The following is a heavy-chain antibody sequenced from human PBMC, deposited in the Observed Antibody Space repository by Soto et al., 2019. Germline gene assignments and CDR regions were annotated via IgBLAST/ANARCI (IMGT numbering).Heavy chain of an antibody. CDR3: AKGSETVYSYYYYGMDV. J-gene: IGHJ6*02. V-gene: IGHV3-23*01. CDR2: ISGSGGST. Sequence: GGSLRLSCAASGFTFSSYAMSWVRQAPGKGLEWVSAISGSGGSTYYADSVKGRFTISRDNSKNTLYLQMNSLRAEGTAVYYCAKGSETVYSYYYYGMDVWGQGTTVTVSS. D-gene: IGHD6-25*01. CDR1: GFTFSSYA.